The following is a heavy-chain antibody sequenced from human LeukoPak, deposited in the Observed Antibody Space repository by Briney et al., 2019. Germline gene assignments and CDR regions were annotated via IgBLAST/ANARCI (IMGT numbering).Heavy chain of an antibody. D-gene: IGHD2-2*01. CDR1: GFTFRSYS. J-gene: IGHJ3*02. V-gene: IGHV3-21*01. CDR2: ISISWTYI. Sequence: GGSLRLSCAASGFTFRSYSMNWVRQAPGKGLEWVSSISISWTYIYYADSVKGRFTISRDNARNSLYLQMNSLRAEDTAVYYCARDSNPASWVTDAFDIWGQGTMVTVSS. CDR3: ARDSNPASWVTDAFDI.